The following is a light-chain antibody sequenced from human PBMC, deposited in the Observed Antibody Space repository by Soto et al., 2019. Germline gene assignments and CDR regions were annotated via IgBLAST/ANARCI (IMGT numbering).Light chain of an antibody. CDR3: QQSHTIPYT. CDR1: QIINRS. J-gene: IGKJ2*01. CDR2: AAF. Sequence: DIQMTQSPSSLSASVGDRVTISCRASQIINRSFNWYHQRPGKPPKLLIYAAFTLQSGVPSRFSGSGSGTDFTLTISSLQPEDFGTYYCQQSHTIPYTFGQGTKLEIK. V-gene: IGKV1-39*01.